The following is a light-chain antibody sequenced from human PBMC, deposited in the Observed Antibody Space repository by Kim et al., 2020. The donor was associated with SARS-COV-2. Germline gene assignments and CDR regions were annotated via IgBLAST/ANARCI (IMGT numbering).Light chain of an antibody. J-gene: IGKJ4*01. CDR3: QQRSNWPLT. V-gene: IGKV3-11*01. CDR1: QSVSSY. Sequence: WSPGERATLSCRASQSVSSYLARYQQKPGQAPRLLIYDASNRATGIPARFSGSGSGTDFTLTISSLEPEDFAVYYCQQRSNWPLTFGGGTKVDIK. CDR2: DAS.